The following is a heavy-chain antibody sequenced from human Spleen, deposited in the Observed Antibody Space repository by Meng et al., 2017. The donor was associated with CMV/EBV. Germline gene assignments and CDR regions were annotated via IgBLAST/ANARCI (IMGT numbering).Heavy chain of an antibody. CDR3: ARGGYSGYYGY. CDR1: GGSFSGYY. D-gene: IGHD5-12*01. Sequence: QVHLDEWGAGLLKPSWTLSLTCACYGGSFSGYYWSWIRQPPGKGLEWIGEINHSGSTNYNPSLKSRVTISVDTSKNQFSLKLSSVTAADTAVYYCARGGYSGYYGYWGQGTLVTVSS. CDR2: INHSGST. V-gene: IGHV4-34*01. J-gene: IGHJ4*02.